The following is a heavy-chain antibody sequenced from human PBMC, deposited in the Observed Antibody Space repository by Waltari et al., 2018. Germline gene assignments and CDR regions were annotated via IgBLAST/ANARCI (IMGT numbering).Heavy chain of an antibody. CDR1: GGSFSGYY. CDR3: ARGGYYDFWSHRRAFDY. CDR2: INHSGST. J-gene: IGHJ4*02. Sequence: QVQLQQWGAGLLKPSETLSLTCAVYGGSFSGYYWSWIRQPPGKGLEWIGEINHSGSTNYNPSLKGRVTISVDTSKNQFSLKLSSVTAADTAVYYCARGGYYDFWSHRRAFDYWGQGTLVTVSS. D-gene: IGHD3-3*01. V-gene: IGHV4-34*01.